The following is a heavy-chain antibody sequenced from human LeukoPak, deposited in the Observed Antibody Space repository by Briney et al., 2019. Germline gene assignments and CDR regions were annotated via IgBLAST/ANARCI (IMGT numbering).Heavy chain of an antibody. CDR3: ARSVASGWLDY. V-gene: IGHV4-59*08. Sequence: PSETLSLTCTVSGGSISSYYWSWIRQPPGKGLEWIGYIYYSGSTYYNPSLKSRVTISVDTSKNQFSLKLSSVTAADTAVYYCARSVASGWLDYWGQGTLVTVSS. CDR1: GGSISSYY. D-gene: IGHD6-19*01. CDR2: IYYSGST. J-gene: IGHJ4*02.